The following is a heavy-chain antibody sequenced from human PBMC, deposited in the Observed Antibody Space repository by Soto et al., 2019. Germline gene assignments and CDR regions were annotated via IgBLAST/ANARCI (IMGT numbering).Heavy chain of an antibody. CDR2: ISSSGSTI. D-gene: IGHD6-6*01. CDR3: ARRSIAAPCFDY. Sequence: EVQLVESGGGLVQPGGSLRLSCAASGFTFSSYEMNWVRQAPGKGLEWVSYISSSGSTIYYADSVKGRFTISRDNTQNSLYLQMNSLRAADTAVYYCARRSIAAPCFDYWGQGTLVTVSS. CDR1: GFTFSSYE. J-gene: IGHJ4*02. V-gene: IGHV3-48*03.